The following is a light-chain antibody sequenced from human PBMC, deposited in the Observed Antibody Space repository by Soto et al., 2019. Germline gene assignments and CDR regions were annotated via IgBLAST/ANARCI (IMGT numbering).Light chain of an antibody. CDR1: ISDIGAYDF. CDR2: EVT. Sequence: QSLLTEPASLSGSPGQSITISCTGTISDIGAYDFVSWYQQHPDKAPKLMVYEVTIRPSGVSNRFSGSKSGNTASLTISGLQAGDEADYYCTSFTSSTILYVNGTGT. J-gene: IGLJ1*01. CDR3: TSFTSSTILYV. V-gene: IGLV2-14*01.